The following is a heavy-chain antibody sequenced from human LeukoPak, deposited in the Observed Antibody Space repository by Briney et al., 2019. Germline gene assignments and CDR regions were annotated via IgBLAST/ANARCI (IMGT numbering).Heavy chain of an antibody. J-gene: IGHJ4*02. D-gene: IGHD2-2*01. CDR3: ARAPITSPFYFGY. V-gene: IGHV3-20*04. CDR2: INWSGGST. Sequence: GGSLRLSCTASGFAFDEHGMSWVRQVPGKGLEWVSGINWSGGSTGYADPLRGRFTISRDNAKNSLYLQMDSLRAEDTALYYCARAPITSPFYFGYWGQGTLVTVSS. CDR1: GFAFDEHG.